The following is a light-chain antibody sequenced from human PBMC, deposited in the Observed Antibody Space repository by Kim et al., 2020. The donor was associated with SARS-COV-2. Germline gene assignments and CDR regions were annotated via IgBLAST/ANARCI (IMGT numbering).Light chain of an antibody. CDR1: SSDVGGYNY. CDR3: CSYAGRTPYV. J-gene: IGLJ1*01. V-gene: IGLV2-11*01. CDR2: DVS. Sequence: QSALTQPRSVSGSPGQSVTISCTGTSSDVGGYNYVSWYQQHPGKAPTLMIYDVSNRPSGVPDRFSGSKSGNTASLTISGLQAEDEADYYCCSYAGRTPYVFGTGTKVTVL.